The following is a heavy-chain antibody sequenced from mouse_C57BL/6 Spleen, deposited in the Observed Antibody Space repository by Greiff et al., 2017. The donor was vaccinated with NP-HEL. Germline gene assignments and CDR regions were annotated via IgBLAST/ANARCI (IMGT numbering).Heavy chain of an antibody. CDR3: ARPGGTGFDY. J-gene: IGHJ2*01. D-gene: IGHD4-1*01. Sequence: EVQLQESGGGLVKPGGSLKLSCAASGFTFSDYGMHWVRQAPEKGLEWVAYISSGSSTIYYADTVKGRFTISRDNAKNTLFLQMTSLRSEDTAMYYCARPGGTGFDYWGQGTTLTVSS. CDR2: ISSGSSTI. CDR1: GFTFSDYG. V-gene: IGHV5-17*01.